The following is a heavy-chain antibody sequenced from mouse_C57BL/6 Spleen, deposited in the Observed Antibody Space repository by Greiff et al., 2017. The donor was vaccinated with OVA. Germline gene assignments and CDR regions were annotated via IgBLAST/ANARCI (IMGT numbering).Heavy chain of an antibody. CDR1: GYTFTDYY. Sequence: VQLQQSGPVLVKPGASVKMSCKASGYTFTDYYMNWVKQSHEKSLEWIGVINPYNGGTSYNQKFKGKATLTVDKSSSTAYMELNSLTSEDSAVYYCARGYSNYFFAYWGQGTLVTVSA. CDR2: INPYNGGT. V-gene: IGHV1-19*01. D-gene: IGHD2-5*01. CDR3: ARGYSNYFFAY. J-gene: IGHJ3*01.